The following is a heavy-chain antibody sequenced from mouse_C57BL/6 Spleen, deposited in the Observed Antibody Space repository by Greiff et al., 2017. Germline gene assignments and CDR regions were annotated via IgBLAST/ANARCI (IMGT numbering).Heavy chain of an antibody. CDR1: GYTFTSYD. V-gene: IGHV1-85*01. Sequence: QVQLKESGPELVKPGASVKLSCKASGYTFTSYDINWVKQRPGQGLEWIGWIYPRDGSTKYNEKFKGKATLTVDTSSSTAYMELHSLTSEDSAVYFCARGPYYSNPWFAYWGQGTLVTVSA. J-gene: IGHJ3*01. D-gene: IGHD2-5*01. CDR2: IYPRDGST. CDR3: ARGPYYSNPWFAY.